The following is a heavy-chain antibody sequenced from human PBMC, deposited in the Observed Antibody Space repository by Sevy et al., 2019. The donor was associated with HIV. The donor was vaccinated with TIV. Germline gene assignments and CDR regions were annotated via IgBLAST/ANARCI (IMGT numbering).Heavy chain of an antibody. CDR3: ARVFRSYAMDV. CDR1: GFTFRSYG. CDR2: ISDDANSK. V-gene: IGHV3-30*12. J-gene: IGHJ6*02. Sequence: GGSLRLSCAASGFTFRSYGFHWVRQAPGKGLDWVAFISDDANSKDYGDSVKGRFTIFRDKSKNTVYLQMNSLRVEDTAVYHCARVFRSYAMDVWGQGTTVTVSS.